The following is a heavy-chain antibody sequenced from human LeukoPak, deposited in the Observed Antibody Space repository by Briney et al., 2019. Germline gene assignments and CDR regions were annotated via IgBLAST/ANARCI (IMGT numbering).Heavy chain of an antibody. CDR3: ARVHVSHYGSGSLAEYFQN. D-gene: IGHD3-10*01. Sequence: GESLKISCKASGYTFTNYWIGWARQMPGKGLEWMGIINAGDSATRYSPSFQGQVIISADKSINTAYLQWSSLKASDTAMYYCARVHVSHYGSGSLAEYFQNWGQGTLVTVSS. J-gene: IGHJ1*01. CDR2: INAGDSAT. V-gene: IGHV5-51*01. CDR1: GYTFTNYW.